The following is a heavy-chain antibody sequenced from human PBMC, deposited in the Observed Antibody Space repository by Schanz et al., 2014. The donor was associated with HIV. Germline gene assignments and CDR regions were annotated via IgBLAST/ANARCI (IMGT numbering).Heavy chain of an antibody. D-gene: IGHD3-10*01. CDR2: ISYDGSNK. Sequence: VQLVESGGGLAQPGRSLRLSCAASGFTFSNYAMNWVRQAPGKGLEWVAVISYDGSNKYYADSVKGRFTISRDSSKNTLYLQMSSLRAEDTAVYYCAKEWYYGSGSMDYGLDVWGQGTTVTVSS. CDR3: AKEWYYGSGSMDYGLDV. V-gene: IGHV3-30-3*01. J-gene: IGHJ6*02. CDR1: GFTFSNYA.